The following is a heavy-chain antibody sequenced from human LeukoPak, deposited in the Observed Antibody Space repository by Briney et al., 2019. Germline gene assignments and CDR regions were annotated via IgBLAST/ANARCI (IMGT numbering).Heavy chain of an antibody. CDR2: IYSSGTT. CDR3: ARQRYSRSSRFDP. V-gene: IGHV4-4*07. CDR1: GGSLSPYY. Sequence: SETLSLTCTISGGSLSPYYWNWIRQPAGKGLEWIGRIYSSGTTNYNPSLRSRVSMSVDTSKNQFSLKLSSVTAADTAVYYCARQRYSRSSRFDPWGQGTLVTVSS. J-gene: IGHJ5*02. D-gene: IGHD1-26*01.